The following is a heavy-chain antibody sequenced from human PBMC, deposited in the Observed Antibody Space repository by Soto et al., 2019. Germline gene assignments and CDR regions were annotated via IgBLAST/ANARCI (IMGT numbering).Heavy chain of an antibody. CDR3: ARQERPAFDYYDSSGYYENYFDY. D-gene: IGHD3-22*01. CDR2: IYYSGST. Sequence: SETLSLTCTVSGGSISSYYWSWIRQPPGKGLEWIGYIYYSGSTNYNPSLKSRVTISVDTSKNQFSLKLSSVTAADTAVYYCARQERPAFDYYDSSGYYENYFDYWGQGTLVTVSS. V-gene: IGHV4-59*08. CDR1: GGSISSYY. J-gene: IGHJ4*02.